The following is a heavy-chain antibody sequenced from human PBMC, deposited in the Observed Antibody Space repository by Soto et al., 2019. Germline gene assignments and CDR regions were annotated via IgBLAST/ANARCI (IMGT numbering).Heavy chain of an antibody. CDR3: AREDLCTTGTCLLLRRKTNYFDY. CDR2: ISHNSDSF. Sequence: QVQLVESGGGLVKPGESLRVSCTASGFSFGDYYMSWIRQAPGKGLEWISYISHNSDSFYHADSVKGRFTVSRDNSKNSLFLQMDNLRAEDTAVYYCAREDLCTTGTCLLLRRKTNYFDYWGPGTQVTVSS. CDR1: GFSFGDYY. V-gene: IGHV3-11*01. J-gene: IGHJ4*02. D-gene: IGHD2-8*01.